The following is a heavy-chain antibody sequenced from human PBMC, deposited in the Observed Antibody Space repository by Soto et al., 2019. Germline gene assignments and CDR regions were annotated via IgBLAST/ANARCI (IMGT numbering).Heavy chain of an antibody. Sequence: GGSLRLSCGASGFIFSKYSMNWVRHAPGKGLEWLSYISSNSVTIYYADSVRGRFTIFRDNAKNSLYLQMNSLRDEDTAVYYCAREDILGTRSFDYWGQGALVTVSS. J-gene: IGHJ4*02. CDR3: AREDILGTRSFDY. CDR1: GFIFSKYS. CDR2: ISSNSVTI. V-gene: IGHV3-48*02. D-gene: IGHD1-26*01.